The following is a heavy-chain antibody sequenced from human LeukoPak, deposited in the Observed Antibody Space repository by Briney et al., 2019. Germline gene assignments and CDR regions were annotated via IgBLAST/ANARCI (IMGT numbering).Heavy chain of an antibody. CDR1: GFTFSSYA. Sequence: GGSLRLSCAASGFTFSSYAMSWVRQAPGKGLEWVSAISGSGGSTYYADSVKGRFTISRDNSKNTLYLQMNSLRAEDTAVYYCARDLVKTSFWSGYYGPQPQYYYYGMDVWGQGTTVTVSS. D-gene: IGHD3-3*01. J-gene: IGHJ6*02. V-gene: IGHV3-23*01. CDR3: ARDLVKTSFWSGYYGPQPQYYYYGMDV. CDR2: ISGSGGST.